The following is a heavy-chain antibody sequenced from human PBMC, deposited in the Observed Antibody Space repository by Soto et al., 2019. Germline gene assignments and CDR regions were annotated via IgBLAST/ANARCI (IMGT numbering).Heavy chain of an antibody. Sequence: GESLKISCAASGFTVSSNYMSWVRQAPGKGLEWVSVIFSGGSTYYADSVKGRFTISRDNSKNTLYLQMNSLRAEDTAVYYCARDMVRGMDVWGQGTTVTVSS. J-gene: IGHJ6*02. CDR2: IFSGGST. CDR3: ARDMVRGMDV. CDR1: GFTVSSNY. D-gene: IGHD3-10*01. V-gene: IGHV3-66*01.